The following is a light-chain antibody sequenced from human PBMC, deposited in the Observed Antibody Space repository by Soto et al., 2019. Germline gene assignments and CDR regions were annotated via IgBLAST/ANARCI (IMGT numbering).Light chain of an antibody. J-gene: IGLJ3*02. V-gene: IGLV2-14*01. Sequence: SVLTQPASVSGSPGQSITISCTGTSSDVGGYNYVSWYQQHPGQVPKLTIYEVTNRPSGVSSRFSGSKSGNTASLTISGRQSEDEAEYYCSSYTNSDNWVFGGGTKLTVL. CDR1: SSDVGGYNY. CDR3: SSYTNSDNWV. CDR2: EVT.